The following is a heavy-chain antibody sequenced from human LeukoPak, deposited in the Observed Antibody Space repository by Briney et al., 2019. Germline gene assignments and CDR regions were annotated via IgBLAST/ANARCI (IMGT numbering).Heavy chain of an antibody. V-gene: IGHV3-23*01. CDR1: GFTFNNYA. J-gene: IGHJ6*03. CDR3: ANGLAASGNFLLRDYYYFIDV. CDR2: INGNGAAT. Sequence: GSLRLSYVASGFTFNNYAMHWVRQAPGKGLEWASTINGNGAATYYADSFKGRFLISRDDSKSTVYLRMNKLRVEDSGLYYCANGLAASGNFLLRDYYYFIDVWGKGTTVIVS. D-gene: IGHD1-26*01.